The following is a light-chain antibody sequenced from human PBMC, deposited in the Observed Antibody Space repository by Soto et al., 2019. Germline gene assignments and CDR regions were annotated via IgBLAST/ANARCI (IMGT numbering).Light chain of an antibody. CDR1: QSVTSSH. CDR3: LLYFSPDRYT. J-gene: IGKJ2*01. CDR2: GAS. V-gene: IGKV3-20*01. Sequence: IVVTQTPGTMSLSPGERATLSCRASQSVTSSHLAWYQQKPGQAPRLLIYGASTRATGIPDRFSGSGSDTDFSLTIRRLDPEDFAMYYCLLYFSPDRYTFGPGTKVQIK.